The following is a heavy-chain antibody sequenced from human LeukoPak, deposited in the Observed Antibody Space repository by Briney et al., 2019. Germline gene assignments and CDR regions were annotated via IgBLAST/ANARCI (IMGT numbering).Heavy chain of an antibody. CDR2: IKRDGSDI. CDR3: ARDPDYRGSQPHGYFDY. Sequence: GGSLRLSCAASRFTFSDYWMSWVRQAPGKGLEWVAYIKRDGSDIYYVDSVKGRFIISRDNAKNLLYLQMNSLRAEDTAVYYCARDPDYRGSQPHGYFDYWGQGTLVTVSS. V-gene: IGHV3-7*01. CDR1: RFTFSDYW. J-gene: IGHJ4*02. D-gene: IGHD3-16*01.